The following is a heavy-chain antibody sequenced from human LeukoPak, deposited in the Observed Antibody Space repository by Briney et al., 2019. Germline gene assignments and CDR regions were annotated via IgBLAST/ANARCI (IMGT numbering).Heavy chain of an antibody. Sequence: GGSLRLSCAASGFTFSSYRLSWVRQAPGKGLEWVSTLSDSGDDTYYADSVRGRFTISRDNSKNTLYLQMNSLRAEDTAIYYCTSFAPYEAFDIWSQGIMVTVSS. J-gene: IGHJ3*02. V-gene: IGHV3-23*01. CDR1: GFTFSSYR. CDR2: LSDSGDDT. CDR3: TSFAPYEAFDI.